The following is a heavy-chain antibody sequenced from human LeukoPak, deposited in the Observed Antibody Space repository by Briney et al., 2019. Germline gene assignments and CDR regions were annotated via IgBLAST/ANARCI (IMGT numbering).Heavy chain of an antibody. V-gene: IGHV4-31*03. CDR3: ARDANPIAAGTYSSLDP. J-gene: IGHJ5*02. Sequence: PSQTLSLTCTVSGCSIVNSYYFWSWIRQGPGNGLEWIGYIHFSGSTYYNPSLRSRLTMSVDTSENHLSLKLTSVTAADTAVYYCARDANPIAAGTYSSLDPWGQGTLVTVSS. CDR1: GCSIVNSYYF. CDR2: IHFSGST. D-gene: IGHD6-13*01.